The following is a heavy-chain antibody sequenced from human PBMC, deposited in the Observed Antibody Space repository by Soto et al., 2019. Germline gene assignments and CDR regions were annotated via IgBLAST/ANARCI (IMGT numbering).Heavy chain of an antibody. CDR1: GFTFSSYG. Sequence: QVQLVESGGGVVQPGRSLRLSCAASGFTFSSYGMHWVRQAPGKGLEWVAVIWYDGSNKYYADSVKGRFTISRDNSKNTLYLLMNSLRAEDTAVYYCARERGSGGMDVWGQGTTVTVSS. V-gene: IGHV3-33*01. CDR2: IWYDGSNK. CDR3: ARERGSGGMDV. D-gene: IGHD7-27*01. J-gene: IGHJ6*02.